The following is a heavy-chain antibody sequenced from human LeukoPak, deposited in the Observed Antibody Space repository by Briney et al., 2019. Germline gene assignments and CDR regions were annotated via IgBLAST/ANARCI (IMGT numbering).Heavy chain of an antibody. CDR3: ARDPGWGALDY. V-gene: IGHV3-7*01. D-gene: IGHD3-16*01. CDR2: MNQDGSKT. J-gene: IGHJ4*02. CDR1: GLTFTTSW. Sequence: GGSLRLSCAASGLTFTTSWMSWVRQAPGKALEWVALMNQDGSKTVYVGSVKGRFTISRDNTKNSLYLQIDSLRAEDTAVYYCARDPGWGALDYWGQGTLVTVSS.